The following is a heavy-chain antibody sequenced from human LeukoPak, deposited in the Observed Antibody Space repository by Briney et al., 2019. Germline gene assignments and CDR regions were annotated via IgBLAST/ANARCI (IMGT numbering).Heavy chain of an antibody. D-gene: IGHD5-18*01. Sequence: PSETLSLTCTVSGGSISSSSYYWGWIRQPPGKGLEWIGSIYYSGSTYYNPSLKSRVTISVDTSKNQFSLKLSSVTAADTAVYYCARHQAYSYGPGVWGQGTLVTVSS. J-gene: IGHJ4*02. V-gene: IGHV4-39*01. CDR3: ARHQAYSYGPGV. CDR2: IYYSGST. CDR1: GGSISSSSYY.